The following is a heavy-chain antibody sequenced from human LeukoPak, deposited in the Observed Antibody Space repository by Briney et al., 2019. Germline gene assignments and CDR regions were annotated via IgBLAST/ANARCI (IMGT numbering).Heavy chain of an antibody. Sequence: ASVKVSCKASGYTFTSYGISWVRQAPGQGLEWMGWISAYNGNTNYAQKLQGRVTVTTDTSTSTAYMELRSLRSDDTAVYYCARYCSSTSCYPRYGMDVWGQGTTVTVSS. J-gene: IGHJ6*02. CDR1: GYTFTSYG. D-gene: IGHD2-2*01. CDR3: ARYCSSTSCYPRYGMDV. V-gene: IGHV1-18*01. CDR2: ISAYNGNT.